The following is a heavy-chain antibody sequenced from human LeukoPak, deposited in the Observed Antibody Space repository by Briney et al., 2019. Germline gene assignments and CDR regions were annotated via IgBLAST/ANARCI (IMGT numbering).Heavy chain of an antibody. J-gene: IGHJ4*02. V-gene: IGHV1-8*01. D-gene: IGHD4-17*01. CDR1: GYTFTSYD. Sequence: GASVKVSCKASGYTFTSYDINWVRQATGQGLEWMGWMNPNSGNTGYAQKFQGRVTMTRNTSISTAYMELSRLRSDDTAVYYCARGLHDYGDYYFDYWGQGTLVTVSS. CDR2: MNPNSGNT. CDR3: ARGLHDYGDYYFDY.